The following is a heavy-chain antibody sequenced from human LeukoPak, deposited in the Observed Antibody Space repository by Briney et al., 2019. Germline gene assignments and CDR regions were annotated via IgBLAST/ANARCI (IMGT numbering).Heavy chain of an antibody. V-gene: IGHV4-38-2*02. CDR3: ATSGYYLPFDY. D-gene: IGHD3-22*01. CDR2: LYHSGST. J-gene: IGHJ4*02. Sequence: PSETLSLTCTVSGYSISTGYFWGWIRQPPGKGLEWIGSLYHSGSTYYNPSLKSRVTLSVDTSKNHFSLKLSSVTAADTAVYFCATSGYYLPFDYWGQGTLVTVSS. CDR1: GYSISTGYF.